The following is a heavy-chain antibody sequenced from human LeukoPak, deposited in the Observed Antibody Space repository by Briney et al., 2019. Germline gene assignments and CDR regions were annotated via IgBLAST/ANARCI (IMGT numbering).Heavy chain of an antibody. CDR3: ARDWSNVVTAI. J-gene: IGHJ4*02. CDR2: VSYDGSNK. Sequence: PGRSLRLSCAASGFTFSSYAMHWVRQAPGKGLEGVAVVSYDGSNKYYADSGKGRFTISRDNSKNTLYLQMNSLRAEDTAVYYCARDWSNVVTAIWGQGTLVTVSS. CDR1: GFTFSSYA. V-gene: IGHV3-30-3*01. D-gene: IGHD3-22*01.